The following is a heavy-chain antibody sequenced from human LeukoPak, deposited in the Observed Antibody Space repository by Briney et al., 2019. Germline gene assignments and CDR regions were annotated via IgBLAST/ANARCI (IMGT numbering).Heavy chain of an antibody. J-gene: IGHJ3*02. Sequence: GASVKVSCKASGYTFTSYYMHWVRQAPGQGLEWMGIINPSGGSTSYAQKFQGRVTMTRDTSTSTVYMELSSLRSEDTAVYYCARLGYCSSTSCPGRIDAFDIWGQGTMVTVSS. CDR2: INPSGGST. CDR1: GYTFTSYY. V-gene: IGHV1-46*01. CDR3: ARLGYCSSTSCPGRIDAFDI. D-gene: IGHD2-2*01.